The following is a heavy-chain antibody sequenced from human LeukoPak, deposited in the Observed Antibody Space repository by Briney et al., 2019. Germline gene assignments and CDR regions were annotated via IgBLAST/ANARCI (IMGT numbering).Heavy chain of an antibody. CDR1: GFTFSSYD. CDR3: ARKAEVAGYGMDV. Sequence: PGGSLRLSCAASGFTFSSYDMHWVRQATGRGLEWVSAIGTAGDTYYPGSVKGRFTISRENAKNSLYLQMNSLRAGDTAVYYCARKAEVAGYGMDVWGQGTTVTVSS. V-gene: IGHV3-13*01. D-gene: IGHD6-19*01. J-gene: IGHJ6*02. CDR2: IGTAGDT.